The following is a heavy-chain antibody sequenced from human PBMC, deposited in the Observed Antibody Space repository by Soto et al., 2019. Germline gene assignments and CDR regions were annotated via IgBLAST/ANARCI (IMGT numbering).Heavy chain of an antibody. CDR2: ISAYNGNT. Sequence: GPEVKKPGASVKVSCKASGYTFTSYGVSWVRQAPGQGLEWMGWISAYNGNTNYAQKFQGRVTMTTDTATSTAYMELRSLRSDDTAVFYCARDRPVPVDYWGQGTLVTVSS. V-gene: IGHV1-18*01. CDR1: GYTFTSYG. J-gene: IGHJ4*02. CDR3: ARDRPVPVDY.